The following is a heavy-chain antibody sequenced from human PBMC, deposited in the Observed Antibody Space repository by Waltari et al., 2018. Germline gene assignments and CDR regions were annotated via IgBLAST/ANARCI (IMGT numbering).Heavy chain of an antibody. Sequence: EVQLVQSGAEVKKPGESLKISCKGSGYIFTNYWIGWVRPMPGKGLEWMGFIDPVDCDTRYSPSIQGQVTIAADKSISTAYLQWSRLKASETAMYYCARRGISLDYGMDVWGQGTTVTVSS. D-gene: IGHD3-10*01. CDR2: IDPVDCDT. CDR3: ARRGISLDYGMDV. V-gene: IGHV5-51*01. CDR1: GYIFTNYW. J-gene: IGHJ6*02.